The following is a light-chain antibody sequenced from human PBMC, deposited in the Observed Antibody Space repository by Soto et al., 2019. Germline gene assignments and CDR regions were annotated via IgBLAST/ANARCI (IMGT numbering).Light chain of an antibody. CDR1: QSISTY. CDR2: LAS. Sequence: IQMTQSPSSLSASVGDRVTITCRAAQSISTYLNWYQQKPGKAPKLLIYLASRLQSVVPARFSGDASGTDFTLTITRLQPEDFATYYYQQTFSSYCVGQGTKLEIK. V-gene: IGKV1-39*01. CDR3: QQTFSSYC. J-gene: IGKJ2*03.